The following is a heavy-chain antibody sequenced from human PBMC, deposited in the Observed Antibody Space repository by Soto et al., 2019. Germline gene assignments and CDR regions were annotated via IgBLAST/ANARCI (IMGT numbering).Heavy chain of an antibody. Sequence: QVQLVESGGGVVQPGRSLRLSCAASGFTFSSYAMHWVRQAPGKGLEWVAVISYDGSNKYYADSVKGRFTISRDNSKKTLYLQMTSVRAEDTAVYYCARDSYSSGWYTWYYSGMDVWGQGTTVTVPS. CDR3: ARDSYSSGWYTWYYSGMDV. CDR1: GFTFSSYA. CDR2: ISYDGSNK. J-gene: IGHJ6*02. D-gene: IGHD6-19*01. V-gene: IGHV3-30-3*01.